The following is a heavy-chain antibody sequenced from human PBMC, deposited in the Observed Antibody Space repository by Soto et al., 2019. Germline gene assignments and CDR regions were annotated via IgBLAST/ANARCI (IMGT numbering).Heavy chain of an antibody. CDR1: GFTFSDYA. CDR3: AKGGRQWLVTSDFNY. Sequence: QVQLVESGGGVVQPGRSLRLSCAASGFTFSDYAMHWVRQAPGKGLEWVAVVSHDGRNTHYADSVKGRFTISRDSSKNTVSLEMTSLGAEDTAVYYCAKGGRQWLVTSDFNYWGQGALVTVSS. CDR2: VSHDGRNT. J-gene: IGHJ4*02. V-gene: IGHV3-30*18. D-gene: IGHD6-19*01.